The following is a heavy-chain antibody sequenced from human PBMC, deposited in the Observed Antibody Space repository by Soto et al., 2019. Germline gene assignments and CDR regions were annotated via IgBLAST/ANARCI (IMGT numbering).Heavy chain of an antibody. CDR1: GFTFSSYS. Sequence: GGSLRLSCAASGFTFSSYSMSWIRQAPGRGLEGVSYISSSGSTIYYADSVKGRFTISRDNAKNSLYLQMNSLRAEDTAVYYCARVLLPLWFGELLYQIDAFDIWGQGTMVTVSS. CDR2: ISSSGSTI. V-gene: IGHV3-48*04. CDR3: ARVLLPLWFGELLYQIDAFDI. D-gene: IGHD3-10*01. J-gene: IGHJ3*02.